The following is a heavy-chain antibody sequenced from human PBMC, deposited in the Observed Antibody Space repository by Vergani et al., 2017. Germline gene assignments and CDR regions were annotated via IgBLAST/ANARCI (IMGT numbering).Heavy chain of an antibody. CDR3: ARDLAARPSFLYYFDY. V-gene: IGHV1-69*06. Sequence: QVQLVQSGAEVKKPGSSVKVSCKASGGTFSSYAISWVRQAPGQGLEWMGGIIPIFGTANYAQKFQGRVTITADKSTSTAYMELSSLRSEDTAVYYCARDLAARPSFLYYFDYWGQGTLVTVSS. CDR2: IIPIFGTA. CDR1: GGTFSSYA. D-gene: IGHD6-6*01. J-gene: IGHJ4*02.